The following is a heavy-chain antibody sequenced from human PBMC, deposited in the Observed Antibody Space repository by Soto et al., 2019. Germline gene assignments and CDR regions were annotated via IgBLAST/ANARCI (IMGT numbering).Heavy chain of an antibody. CDR1: GGTFSSYA. J-gene: IGHJ4*02. V-gene: IGHV1-69*12. CDR2: IIPIFGTA. D-gene: IGHD6-19*01. Sequence: QVQLVQSGAEVKKPGSSVKVSCKASGGTFSSYAISWVRRAPGQGLEWMGGIIPIFGTANYAQKFQGRVTTTAVESSSTAYMELSSLRSEDTAVYYCAAGYSSGWYYSRLDFWLQGTLVTVSS. CDR3: AAGYSSGWYYSRLDF.